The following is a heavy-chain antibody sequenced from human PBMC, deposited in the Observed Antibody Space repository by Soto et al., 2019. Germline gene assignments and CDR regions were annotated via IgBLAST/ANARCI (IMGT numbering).Heavy chain of an antibody. CDR1: GYTFTSYG. CDR2: ISAYNGNT. D-gene: IGHD6-19*01. V-gene: IGHV1-18*01. J-gene: IGHJ4*02. CDR3: ASPLYSSGWYYFDY. Sequence: GALVKVSCKASGYTFTSYGMSWVRQAPGQGLEWMGWISAYNGNTNYAQKLQGRVTITRDTSASTAYMELSSLRSEDTAVYYCASPLYSSGWYYFDYWGQGTLVTVSS.